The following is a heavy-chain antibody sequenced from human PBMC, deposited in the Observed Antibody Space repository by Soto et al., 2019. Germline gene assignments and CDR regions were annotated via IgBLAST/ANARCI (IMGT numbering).Heavy chain of an antibody. Sequence: QVQLVQSGAEVKKPGASVKVSCKASGYTFTSYYMHWLRQAPGQGLEWIVIINPSGGSTSYAREFQGRVTMTRDTSTSTVYMELRSLRSEDTAVYYCARAGGELLDAFDIWGKGTMVTVSS. J-gene: IGHJ3*02. V-gene: IGHV1-46*01. CDR2: INPSGGST. CDR1: GYTFTSYY. D-gene: IGHD1-26*01. CDR3: ARAGGELLDAFDI.